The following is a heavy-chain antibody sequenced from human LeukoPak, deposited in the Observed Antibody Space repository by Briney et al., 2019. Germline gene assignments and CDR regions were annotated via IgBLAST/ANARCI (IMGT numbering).Heavy chain of an antibody. D-gene: IGHD3-10*01. V-gene: IGHV3-23*01. CDR3: AKETYASGPYYFDY. CDR2: ISGSADST. Sequence: GGSLRLSCAASGFTFSSYAMTWVRQAPGKGLEWVSAISGSADSTYYADSVKGRFTISRDNSRNTVYLQMNSLRVKDTAVYYCAKETYASGPYYFDYWGQGTLVTVSS. J-gene: IGHJ4*02. CDR1: GFTFSSYA.